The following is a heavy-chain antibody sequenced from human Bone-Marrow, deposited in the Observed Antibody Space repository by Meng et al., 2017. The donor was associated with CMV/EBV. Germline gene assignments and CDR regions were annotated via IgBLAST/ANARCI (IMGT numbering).Heavy chain of an antibody. CDR1: GGTFSSYA. J-gene: IGHJ4*02. CDR3: ARDTVGFSYGIMWDY. V-gene: IGHV1-18*01. CDR2: ISAYNGNT. D-gene: IGHD5-18*01. Sequence: ASVKVSCKASGGTFSSYAISWVRQAPGQGLEWMGWISAYNGNTNYAQTLQGRVTMTTDTSASTAYMELRSLRSDDTAVYYCARDTVGFSYGIMWDYWGQGTLVTVSS.